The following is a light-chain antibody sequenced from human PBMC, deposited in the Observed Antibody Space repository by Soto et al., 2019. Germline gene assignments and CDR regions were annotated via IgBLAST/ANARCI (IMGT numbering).Light chain of an antibody. Sequence: DIQMTQSPSSLSASVGDRVTITCRASQSISNYLNWYHRKPGKAPKLLIYAASSLQSGVPSRFSGSGSETDFTLTISSLQPEDFATYSCQQSYSTTWTFGQGTKVDIK. V-gene: IGKV1-39*01. J-gene: IGKJ1*01. CDR2: AAS. CDR1: QSISNY. CDR3: QQSYSTTWT.